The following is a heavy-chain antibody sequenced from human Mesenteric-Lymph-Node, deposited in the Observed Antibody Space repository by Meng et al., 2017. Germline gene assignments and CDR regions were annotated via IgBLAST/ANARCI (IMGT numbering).Heavy chain of an antibody. CDR3: ASLYGDSSVWYLDL. CDR1: GGSISSGNHY. D-gene: IGHD4-17*01. V-gene: IGHV4-31*03. Sequence: QVQLEGPVPGLVNPSQTLSLTCTVSGGSISSGNHYWSWIRQHPGKGLEYIGYIYYSGSTYYNPSLKSRVIISVDTSKNQFSLRLNSVTAADTAVYYCASLYGDSSVWYLDLWGRGTLVTVSS. CDR2: IYYSGST. J-gene: IGHJ2*01.